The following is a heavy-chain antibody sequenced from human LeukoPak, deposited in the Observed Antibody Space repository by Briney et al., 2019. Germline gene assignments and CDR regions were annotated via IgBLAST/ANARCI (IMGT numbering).Heavy chain of an antibody. Sequence: GGSLRLSCAASGFTFSSYSMNWVRQAPGKGLEWVSSISSSSSYIYYADSVKGRFTISRDNAKNSLYLQMNSLRAEDTAVYYCAGDFAAAGTPPDYWGQGTLVTVSS. V-gene: IGHV3-21*01. CDR1: GFTFSSYS. D-gene: IGHD6-13*01. CDR2: ISSSSSYI. J-gene: IGHJ4*02. CDR3: AGDFAAAGTPPDY.